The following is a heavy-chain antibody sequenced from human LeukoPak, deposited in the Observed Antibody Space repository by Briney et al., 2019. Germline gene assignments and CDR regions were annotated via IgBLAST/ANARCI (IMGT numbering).Heavy chain of an antibody. CDR2: IYSCGST. J-gene: IGHJ4*02. CDR1: GFTVSSNY. D-gene: IGHD5-12*01. V-gene: IGHV3-66*01. Sequence: QPGGSLRLSCAASGFTVSSNYMSWVRQAPGKGLEWVSVIYSCGSTYYADSVKGRFTISRDNSKNTLYLQMNSLRAEDTAVYYCAKDGARIIVATISFDYWGQGTLVTVSS. CDR3: AKDGARIIVATISFDY.